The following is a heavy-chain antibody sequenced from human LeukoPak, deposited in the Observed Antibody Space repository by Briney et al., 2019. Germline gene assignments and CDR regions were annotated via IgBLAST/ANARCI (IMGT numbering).Heavy chain of an antibody. V-gene: IGHV4-34*01. J-gene: IGHJ6*03. Sequence: SETLSLTCAVYGGSFSGYCWSWIRQPPGKGLEWIGEINHSGSTNYNPSLKSRVTISVDTSKNQFSLKLSSVTAADTAVYYCARNKRGCSSTSCYSDYYYYYMDVWGKGTTVTVSS. CDR3: ARNKRGCSSTSCYSDYYYYYMDV. CDR1: GGSFSGYC. CDR2: INHSGST. D-gene: IGHD2-2*02.